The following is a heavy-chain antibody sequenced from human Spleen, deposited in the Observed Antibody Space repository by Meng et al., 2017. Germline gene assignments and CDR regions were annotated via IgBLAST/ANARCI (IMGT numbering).Heavy chain of an antibody. CDR3: ASISGSYYSPDDY. V-gene: IGHV4-39*07. CDR1: GGSISSSSYY. CDR2: IYYSGST. Sequence: SETLSLTCTVSGGSISSSSYYWGWIRQPPGKGLEWIGSIYYSGSTYYNPSLKSRVTISVDTSKNQFSLKLSSVTAADTAVYYCASISGSYYSPDDYWGQGTLVTVSS. D-gene: IGHD1-26*01. J-gene: IGHJ4*02.